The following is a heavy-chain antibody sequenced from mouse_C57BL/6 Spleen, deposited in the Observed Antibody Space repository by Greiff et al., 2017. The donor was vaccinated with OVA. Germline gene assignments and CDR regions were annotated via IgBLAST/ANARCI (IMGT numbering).Heavy chain of an antibody. CDR1: GFTFSSYA. CDR2: ISSGGDYI. Sequence: EVQRVESGEGLVKPGGSLKLSCAASGFTFSSYAMSWVRQTPEKRLEWVAYISSGGDYIYYADTVKGRFTISRDNARNTLYLQMSSLKSEDTAMYYCTRDPRTGSFDYWGQGTTLTVSS. J-gene: IGHJ2*01. D-gene: IGHD4-1*01. CDR3: TRDPRTGSFDY. V-gene: IGHV5-9-1*02.